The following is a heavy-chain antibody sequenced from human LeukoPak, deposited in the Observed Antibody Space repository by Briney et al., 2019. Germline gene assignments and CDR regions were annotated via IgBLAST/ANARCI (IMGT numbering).Heavy chain of an antibody. V-gene: IGHV3-48*04. Sequence: PGGSLRLSCAASGFTFSSYSMNWVRQAPGKGLEWVSYITSSSSTIYYADSVKGRFTISRDNAKNSLYLQMNSLRAEDTAVYYCARDDCSSTSCYDVFDIRGQGAMVTVSS. CDR2: ITSSSSTI. J-gene: IGHJ3*02. CDR3: ARDDCSSTSCYDVFDI. D-gene: IGHD2-2*01. CDR1: GFTFSSYS.